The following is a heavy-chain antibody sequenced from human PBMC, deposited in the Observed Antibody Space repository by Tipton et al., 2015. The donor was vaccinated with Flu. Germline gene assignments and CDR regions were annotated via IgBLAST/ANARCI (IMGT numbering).Heavy chain of an antibody. CDR1: GGSISSSSYY. J-gene: IGHJ4*02. V-gene: IGHV4-61*05. CDR2: IYYSGST. CDR3: ARVDSSGYYPGH. D-gene: IGHD3-22*01. Sequence: TLSLTCTVSGGSISSSSYYWGWIRQPPGKGLEWIGYIYYSGSTNYNPSLKSRVTISVDTSKNQFSLKLSSVTAADTAVYYCARVDSSGYYPGHWGQGTLVTVSS.